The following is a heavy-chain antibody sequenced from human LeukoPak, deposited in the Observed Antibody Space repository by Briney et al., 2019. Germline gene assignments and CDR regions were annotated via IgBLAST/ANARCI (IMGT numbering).Heavy chain of an antibody. Sequence: SVKVSCKASGGTFSSHAISWVRQAPGQGLEWMGGIIPILGTVNYAQKFQGRVTITTDESTRTAYMELSSLRSEDTAVYYCARGYYGSGSYPGGLAFDIWGQGTMVTVSS. J-gene: IGHJ3*02. CDR1: GGTFSSHA. CDR3: ARGYYGSGSYPGGLAFDI. D-gene: IGHD3-10*01. V-gene: IGHV1-69*05. CDR2: IIPILGTV.